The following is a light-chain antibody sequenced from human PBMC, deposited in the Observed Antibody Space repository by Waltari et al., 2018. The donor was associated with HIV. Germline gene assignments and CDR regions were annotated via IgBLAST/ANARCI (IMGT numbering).Light chain of an antibody. Sequence: QSVVTQPPSASGTPGQRVTISCSGSSSNMERNPFNLYQQFPGTTPKVVIYSSNQRPSGVPDRFSGARSGTSASLAISGLQSEDEAHYYCAAWDDSLDGYVFGPGTEVTVL. J-gene: IGLJ1*01. CDR3: AAWDDSLDGYV. CDR1: SSNMERNP. CDR2: SSN. V-gene: IGLV1-44*01.